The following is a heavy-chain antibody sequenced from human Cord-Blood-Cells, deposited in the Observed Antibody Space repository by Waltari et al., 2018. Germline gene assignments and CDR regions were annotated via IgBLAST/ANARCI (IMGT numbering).Heavy chain of an antibody. J-gene: IGHJ3*02. CDR2: INHSGST. D-gene: IGHD2-15*01. CDR3: ASLWGGVGSDAVDI. CDR1: GGSFSGYY. V-gene: IGHV4-34*01. Sequence: QVQLQQWGAGLLKPSETLSLTCAVYGGSFSGYYWSWIRQPPGKGLEWIGEINHSGSTNYNPSRKSRVTIAVDTSKNQFSLKLSSVTAADTAVYYCASLWGGVGSDAVDIWGQGTMVTVSS.